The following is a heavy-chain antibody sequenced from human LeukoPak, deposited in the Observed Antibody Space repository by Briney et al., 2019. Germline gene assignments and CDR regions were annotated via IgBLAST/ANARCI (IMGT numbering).Heavy chain of an antibody. Sequence: TLSLTCTVSGGSISSGDYYWSWIRQPPGKGLEWIGYIYYSGSTYYNPSLKSRVTISVDTSKNQFSLKLSSVTAADTAVYYCARVPIEYSSSAEGYYFDYWGQGTLVTVSS. J-gene: IGHJ4*02. CDR2: IYYSGST. D-gene: IGHD6-6*01. CDR3: ARVPIEYSSSAEGYYFDY. V-gene: IGHV4-30-4*08. CDR1: GGSISSGDYY.